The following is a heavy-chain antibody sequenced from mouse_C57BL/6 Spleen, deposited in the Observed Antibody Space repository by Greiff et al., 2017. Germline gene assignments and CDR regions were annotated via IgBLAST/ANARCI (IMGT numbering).Heavy chain of an antibody. CDR1: GYTFTSYW. Sequence: QVQLQQPGAELVRPGSSVKLSCKASGYTFTSYWMDWVKQRPGQGLEWIGNIYPSDSETHYNQKFKDKATLTVDKSSSTAYMQLSSLTSEDSAVYYCARGGTGAFDYWGQGTTRTVSS. V-gene: IGHV1-61*01. J-gene: IGHJ2*01. CDR2: IYPSDSET. D-gene: IGHD4-1*01. CDR3: ARGGTGAFDY.